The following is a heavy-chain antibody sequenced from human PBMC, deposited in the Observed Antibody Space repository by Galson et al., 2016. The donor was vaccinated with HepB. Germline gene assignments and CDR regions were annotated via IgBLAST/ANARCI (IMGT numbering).Heavy chain of an antibody. Sequence: SLRLSCAASGFIVSSNYMNWVRQAPGNGLEWVSVLYASGKTYYADSVKGRFTISRDNSKNILYLQMNSLRVEDTAVYYCAKESGYSDRYPYYYGMDVWGQGTTVTVSS. D-gene: IGHD2-21*02. CDR3: AKESGYSDRYPYYYGMDV. CDR1: GFIVSSNY. J-gene: IGHJ6*02. V-gene: IGHV3-53*01. CDR2: LYASGKT.